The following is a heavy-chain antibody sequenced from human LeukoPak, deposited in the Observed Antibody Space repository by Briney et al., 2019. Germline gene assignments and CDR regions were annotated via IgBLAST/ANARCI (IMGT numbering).Heavy chain of an antibody. CDR2: ISAYNGNT. V-gene: IGHV1-18*01. D-gene: IGHD1-1*01. J-gene: IGHJ6*02. Sequence: AASVKVSCKASGYTFTSYGISWVRQAPGQGLEWMGWISAYNGNTNYAQKLQGRVTMTTDTSTSTAYMELRSLRSDDTAVYYCARGWNPPYYYYGMDVWGQGTTVTVSS. CDR3: ARGWNPPYYYYGMDV. CDR1: GYTFTSYG.